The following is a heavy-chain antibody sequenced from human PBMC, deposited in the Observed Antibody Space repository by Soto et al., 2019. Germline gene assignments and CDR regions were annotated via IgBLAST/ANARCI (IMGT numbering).Heavy chain of an antibody. CDR1: GGSISSYY. CDR3: ARRMGRTVMSYFDD. CDR2: IYDSWSS. J-gene: IGHJ4*02. V-gene: IGHV4-59*08. D-gene: IGHD3-10*01. Sequence: QVQLQEWGPGLVKPSETLSLTCTVSGGSISSYYWNWIRQPPGKALEWIGYIYDSWSSNYNPSLKSRVTISVDTSKNQFSPKLSAVTAADTAVYYCARRMGRTVMSYFDDWGQGALVTVSS.